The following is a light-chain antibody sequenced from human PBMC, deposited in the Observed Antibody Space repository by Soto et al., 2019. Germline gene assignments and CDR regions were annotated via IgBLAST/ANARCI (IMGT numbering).Light chain of an antibody. J-gene: IGLJ1*01. CDR2: DVT. CDR3: CAHVGSSTYV. V-gene: IGLV2-11*01. CDR1: SIDVDDY. Sequence: QSVLTQPRSGSGSPGQSVTISCSGTSIDVDDYVSWYQQHPGKAPKVIIYDVTERPSGVPDRFSGSKSGNAASLTVSGLQAEDEADYYCCAHVGSSTYVFGSGTKVTVL.